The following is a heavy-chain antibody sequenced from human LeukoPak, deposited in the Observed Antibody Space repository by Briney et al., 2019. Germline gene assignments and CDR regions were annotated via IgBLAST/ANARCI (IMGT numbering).Heavy chain of an antibody. CDR2: NIPMLGRT. CDR3: ASSWVLVGGDYPPTFDY. V-gene: IGHV1-69*04. Sequence: SVQVSCKASRGTFSSYDINWVRQAPGQGLEWMGRNIPMLGRTNYVQKFQGRVTITADKATSTAHMELSSLRPEHTAVYYCASSWVLVGGDYPPTFDYWGQGTLVTVSS. D-gene: IGHD2-21*01. J-gene: IGHJ4*02. CDR1: RGTFSSYD.